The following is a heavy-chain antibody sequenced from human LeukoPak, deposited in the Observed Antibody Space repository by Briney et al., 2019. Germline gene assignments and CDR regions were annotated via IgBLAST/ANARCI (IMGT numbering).Heavy chain of an antibody. J-gene: IGHJ4*02. Sequence: PSETLSLTCAVSGASISSSNYYWGWVRQSPGKGLEWIGNIYSSGNTYYNASLKSRVTMYIDASKNQFSLKLSSVTAADTAMYYCAKSNGYGLIDYWGQGTLVTVSS. V-gene: IGHV4-39*01. CDR1: GASISSSNYY. D-gene: IGHD5-12*01. CDR3: AKSNGYGLIDY. CDR2: IYSSGNT.